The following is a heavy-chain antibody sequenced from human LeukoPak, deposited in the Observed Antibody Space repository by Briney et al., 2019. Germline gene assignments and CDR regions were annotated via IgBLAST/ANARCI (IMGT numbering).Heavy chain of an antibody. Sequence: SETLSLTCTVSGGSFSSGSYYWSWIRQPAGKGLEWIGRIYTSGSTNYNPSLKSRVTISVDTSKNQFSLKLSSVTAADTAVYYCARVGDAFDIWGQGTMVTVSS. CDR2: IYTSGST. V-gene: IGHV4-61*02. CDR1: GGSFSSGSYY. CDR3: ARVGDAFDI. J-gene: IGHJ3*02.